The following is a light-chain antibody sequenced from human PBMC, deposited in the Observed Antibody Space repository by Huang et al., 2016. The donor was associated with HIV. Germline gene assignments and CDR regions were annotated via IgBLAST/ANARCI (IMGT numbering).Light chain of an antibody. CDR1: QSVSSSY. CDR3: QQFGSSGWT. J-gene: IGKJ1*01. V-gene: IGKV3-20*01. CDR2: GAS. Sequence: EIVLTQSPGTLSLSPGERATLSCRASQSVSSSYLAWYQHKPGQAPRLLIYGASSRATGIPDRFSGSGSGTDFTLTISRLEPEDFVVYYCQQFGSSGWTFGQGTKVEIK.